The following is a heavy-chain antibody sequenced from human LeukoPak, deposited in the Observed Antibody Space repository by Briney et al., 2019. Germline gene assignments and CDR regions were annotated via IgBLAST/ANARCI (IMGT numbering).Heavy chain of an antibody. D-gene: IGHD5-18*01. CDR3: AREGSVDTAMVSIDY. Sequence: ASVKVSCKASGYTFTSYGISWVRQAPGQGLEWMGWISAYNGNTNYAQKLQGRVTMTTDTSTSTAYMELRSLRSDDTAVYYCAREGSVDTAMVSIDYWGQGTLVTVSS. V-gene: IGHV1-18*01. CDR1: GYTFTSYG. J-gene: IGHJ4*02. CDR2: ISAYNGNT.